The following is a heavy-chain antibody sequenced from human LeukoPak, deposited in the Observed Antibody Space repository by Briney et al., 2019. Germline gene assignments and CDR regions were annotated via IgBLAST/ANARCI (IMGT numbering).Heavy chain of an antibody. V-gene: IGHV3-48*01. CDR2: ISGSSINK. CDR1: GFTFTSYT. Sequence: GGSLRLSCAASGFTFTSYTMNWVRQAPGKGLEWVSYISGSSINKYYADSVKGRFTISRDDAKNSLYLQMNSLRAEDTAVYYCARGGNYFDYWGQGTLVTVSS. D-gene: IGHD3-16*01. CDR3: ARGGNYFDY. J-gene: IGHJ4*02.